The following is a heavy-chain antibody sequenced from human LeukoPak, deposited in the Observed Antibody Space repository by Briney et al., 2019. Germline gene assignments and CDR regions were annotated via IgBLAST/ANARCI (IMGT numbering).Heavy chain of an antibody. Sequence: ASVKVSCKASGYTFTSYAMHWVRQAPGQRLEWMGWINAGNGNTKYSQEFQGRVTITRDTSASTAYMELSSLRSEDMAVYYCARDRLYGLERRFSRWYYFDYWGQGTLVTVSS. J-gene: IGHJ4*02. D-gene: IGHD1-1*01. CDR2: INAGNGNT. V-gene: IGHV1-3*03. CDR3: ARDRLYGLERRFSRWYYFDY. CDR1: GYTFTSYA.